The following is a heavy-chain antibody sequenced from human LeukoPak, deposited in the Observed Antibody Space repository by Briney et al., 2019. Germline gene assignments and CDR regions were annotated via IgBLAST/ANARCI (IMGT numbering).Heavy chain of an antibody. J-gene: IGHJ5*02. Sequence: GGSLRLSCVASGFTFSNYWMHWVRQPPGKGLVWVSRIYVDGRTTNYADSVKGRFTISRDNAKNTVYLEMNNLSVEDTATYYCIRDFRSADLWGQGTLVTVTS. CDR1: GFTFSNYW. CDR2: IYVDGRTT. CDR3: IRDFRSADL. V-gene: IGHV3-74*01.